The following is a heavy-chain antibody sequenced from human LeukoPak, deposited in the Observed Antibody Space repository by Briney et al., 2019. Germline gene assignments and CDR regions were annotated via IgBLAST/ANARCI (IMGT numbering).Heavy chain of an antibody. CDR1: GYTFTSYG. J-gene: IGHJ6*02. Sequence: ASVKVSCKASGYTFTSYGISWVRQAPGQGLEWMGWISAYNGNTNYAQKLQGRVTMTTDTSTSKAYMELRSLRSDDTAVYYCARDADGDYVGYYYYGMDVWGQGTTVTVSS. D-gene: IGHD4-17*01. CDR2: ISAYNGNT. CDR3: ARDADGDYVGYYYYGMDV. V-gene: IGHV1-18*01.